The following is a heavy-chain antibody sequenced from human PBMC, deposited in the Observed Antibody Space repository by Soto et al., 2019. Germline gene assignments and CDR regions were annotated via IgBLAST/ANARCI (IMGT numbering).Heavy chain of an antibody. J-gene: IGHJ4*02. Sequence: SLRLSCAASGFTFSSYAMHWVRQAPGKGLEYVSAISSNGGSTYYANSVKGRFTISRDNSKNTLYLQMGSLRAEDMAVYYYARGGSGSYYFDYWGQGTLVTVSS. CDR2: ISSNGGST. CDR1: GFTFSSYA. D-gene: IGHD1-26*01. CDR3: ARGGSGSYYFDY. V-gene: IGHV3-64*01.